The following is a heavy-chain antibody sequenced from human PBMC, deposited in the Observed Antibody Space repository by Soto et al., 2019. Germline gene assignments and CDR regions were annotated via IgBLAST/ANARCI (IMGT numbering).Heavy chain of an antibody. J-gene: IGHJ6*02. CDR1: GYTFTSYG. CDR2: ISAYNGNT. CDR3: ARPEYCSSTSPCYYYGMGV. Sequence: QVQLVQSGAEVKKPGASVKVSCKASGYTFTSYGISWVRQAPGQGLEWMGWISAYNGNTNYAQKLQGRVTMTTDTSTSTAYMELRSLRADDTAVYYCARPEYCSSTSPCYYYGMGVWGQGTTVTVSS. V-gene: IGHV1-18*04. D-gene: IGHD2-2*01.